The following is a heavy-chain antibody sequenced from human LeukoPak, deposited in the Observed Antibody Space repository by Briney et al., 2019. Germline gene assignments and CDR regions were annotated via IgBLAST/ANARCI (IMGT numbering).Heavy chain of an antibody. D-gene: IGHD6-13*01. J-gene: IGHJ4*02. Sequence: SETLSLTCTVSGGSISSYYWSWIRQPPGKGLEWIGSIYHSGSTYYNPSLKSRVTISVDTSKNQFSLKLSSVTAANTAVYYCARDPIAAAGGYWGQGTLVTVSS. CDR3: ARDPIAAAGGY. CDR2: IYHSGST. CDR1: GGSISSYY. V-gene: IGHV4-59*12.